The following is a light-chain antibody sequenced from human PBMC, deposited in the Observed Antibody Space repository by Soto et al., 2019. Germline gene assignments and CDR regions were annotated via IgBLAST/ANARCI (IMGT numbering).Light chain of an antibody. J-gene: IGKJ1*01. CDR1: HSISIW. CDR2: QAS. Sequence: DIQLTQSPSTLSASVGDRVTITCRASHSISIWLAWYQQKPGKAQKLLIYQASSLESGVPSRFSGSGSGTEFTLTISSLQPDDLATYYCQHYNSYPWTFGQGTKVDI. CDR3: QHYNSYPWT. V-gene: IGKV1-5*03.